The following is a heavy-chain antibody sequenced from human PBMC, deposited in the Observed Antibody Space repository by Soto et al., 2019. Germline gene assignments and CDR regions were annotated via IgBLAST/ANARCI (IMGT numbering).Heavy chain of an antibody. Sequence: GGSLRLSCAASGFTFSSYAMSWVRQAPGKGLEWVSAISGSGGSTYYADSVKGRFTISRDNSKNTLYLQMNSLRAEDTAVYYCAKDGSDATIFGVVWDYFDYWGQGTLVTVSS. J-gene: IGHJ4*02. V-gene: IGHV3-23*01. D-gene: IGHD3-3*01. CDR2: ISGSGGST. CDR3: AKDGSDATIFGVVWDYFDY. CDR1: GFTFSSYA.